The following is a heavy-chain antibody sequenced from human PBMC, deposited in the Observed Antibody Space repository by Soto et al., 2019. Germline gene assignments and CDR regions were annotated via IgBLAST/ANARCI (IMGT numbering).Heavy chain of an antibody. CDR2: ISASGGST. CDR3: AKHVDDFWSGYYPGYYFDY. D-gene: IGHD3-3*01. V-gene: IGHV3-23*01. Sequence: PGGSLRLSCAASGFTFNTHAMSYVRQAPGKGLEWVSAISASGGSTYYADSVKGRFTISRDNSKNTLYLQVNSLRAEDTAVYYCAKHVDDFWSGYYPGYYFDYWGQGILVTVSS. CDR1: GFTFNTHA. J-gene: IGHJ4*02.